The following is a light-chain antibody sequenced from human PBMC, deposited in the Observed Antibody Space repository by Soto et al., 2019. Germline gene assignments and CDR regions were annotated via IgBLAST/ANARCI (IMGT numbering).Light chain of an antibody. J-gene: IGKJ4*01. V-gene: IGKV3-20*01. CDR1: QSVRNSY. CDR2: GAS. CDR3: QQYDSYPLT. Sequence: ESVLTQSPGTLCLSPGERATLSCRASQSVRNSYLAWYQQKPGQAPRLLIYGASSRATGIPDRFSGSGSGTDFTLTISRLEPEDFAVYFCQQYDSYPLTFGGGTKVEIK.